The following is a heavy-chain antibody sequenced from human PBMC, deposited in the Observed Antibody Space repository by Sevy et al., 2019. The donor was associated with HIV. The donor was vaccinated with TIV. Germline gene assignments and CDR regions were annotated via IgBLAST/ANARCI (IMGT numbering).Heavy chain of an antibody. Sequence: GGSLRLSCAASGFTFSNAWMSWVRQAPGKGLEWVGRIKSKSDGGTRDFTAPAKGRFIISRDDSKSMLCLQMSSLKTEDTALYYCSAGVGMSDFDYWGRGTQVTVSS. CDR2: IKSKSDGGTR. J-gene: IGHJ4*02. CDR3: SAGVGMSDFDY. V-gene: IGHV3-15*01. CDR1: GFTFSNAW. D-gene: IGHD1-26*01.